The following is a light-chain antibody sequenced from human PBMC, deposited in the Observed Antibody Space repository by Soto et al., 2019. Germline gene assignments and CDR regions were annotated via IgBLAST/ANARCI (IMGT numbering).Light chain of an antibody. J-gene: IGKJ1*01. CDR1: QSVSSN. V-gene: IGKV3-15*01. Sequence: EIVMTQSPATLSVSPGERATLYFSASQSVSSNLAWYQQKPGQAPRLLIYGASTRATGIPARFSGSGSGTEFTLTISSLQSEDFAVYYCQQYNNWPRVTFGQGTKVDIK. CDR3: QQYNNWPRVT. CDR2: GAS.